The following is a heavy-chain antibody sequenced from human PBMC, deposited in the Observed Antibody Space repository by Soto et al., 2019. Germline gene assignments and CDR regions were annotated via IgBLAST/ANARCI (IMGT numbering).Heavy chain of an antibody. CDR3: ARSPGASVDWFDP. J-gene: IGHJ5*02. D-gene: IGHD1-26*01. Sequence: GASVKGYCKASGYSTSKYGTHWVRQAPGQGLEWMAWINAANGDTKYSQKLQGRVTLSRDTSANTVYMELSSLRSEDTAVYYCARSPGASVDWFDPWG. CDR1: GYSTSKYG. CDR2: INAANGDT. V-gene: IGHV1-3*01.